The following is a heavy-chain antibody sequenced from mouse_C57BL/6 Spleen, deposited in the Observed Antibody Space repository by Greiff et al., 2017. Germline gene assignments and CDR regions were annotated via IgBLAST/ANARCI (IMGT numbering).Heavy chain of an antibody. J-gene: IGHJ2*01. D-gene: IGHD2-14*01. CDR3: ARKNRKRDY. CDR2: INPSTGGT. Sequence: VQLQQSGPELVKPGASVKISCKASGYSFTGYYMNWVKQSPEKSLEWIGEINPSTGGTTYNQKFKAKATLTVDKSSSTAYMQLKSLTSEDSAVYYCARKNRKRDYWGHGTTLTVSS. CDR1: GYSFTGYY. V-gene: IGHV1-42*01.